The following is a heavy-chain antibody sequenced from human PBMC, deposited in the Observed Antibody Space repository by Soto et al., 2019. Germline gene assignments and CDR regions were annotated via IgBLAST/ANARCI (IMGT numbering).Heavy chain of an antibody. CDR3: ATGRTFTGGFDP. Sequence: EGQLLQSGGDLVQPGGSLTLSCAGSGLTLRSYAMTWIRQTPEKGLEWVSTISGRRAVPSYAVSVNGRFTVSRDNSKNTVSLQMNSLTPDDTAIYYCATGRTFTGGFDPWGQGTRVTVSA. CDR2: ISGRRAVP. D-gene: IGHD3-10*01. V-gene: IGHV3-23*01. J-gene: IGHJ5*02. CDR1: GLTLRSYA.